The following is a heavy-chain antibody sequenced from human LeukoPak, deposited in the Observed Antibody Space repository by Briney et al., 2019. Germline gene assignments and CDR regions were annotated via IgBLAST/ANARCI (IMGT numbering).Heavy chain of an antibody. J-gene: IGHJ6*03. D-gene: IGHD1-1*01. Sequence: GGALRLSCAGSGFTFSRYLRSSLRQAPGKGLDGVAHINQDGSEKYYVDSVKGRFTISRDNAKNSLYLQMNSLRAEDTAVYYCAKEYGYDYNYFYSMDVWGKGTTVTISS. V-gene: IGHV3-7*03. CDR2: INQDGSEK. CDR1: GFTFSRYL. CDR3: AKEYGYDYNYFYSMDV.